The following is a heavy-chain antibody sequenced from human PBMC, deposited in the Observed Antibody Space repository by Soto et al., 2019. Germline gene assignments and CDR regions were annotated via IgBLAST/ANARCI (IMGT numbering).Heavy chain of an antibody. CDR3: ARISTRDFWSGFYNHDD. J-gene: IGHJ4*02. CDR1: GDTFSSYW. D-gene: IGHD3-3*01. V-gene: IGHV5-10-1*04. Sequence: PGESLKISCKVSGDTFSSYWITWVRQMPGKGLEWMGRIDPSDSYIHYSPSFQGQVTISADKSINTAYLQWISLKASDTAMYYCARISTRDFWSGFYNHDDWGQGTLVTVSS. CDR2: IDPSDSYI.